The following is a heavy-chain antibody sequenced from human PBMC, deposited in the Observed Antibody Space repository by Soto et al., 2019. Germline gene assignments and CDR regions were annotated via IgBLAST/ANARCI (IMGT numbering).Heavy chain of an antibody. CDR2: IHHSGAT. J-gene: IGHJ6*04. Sequence: SETLSLTCAVSGDSITGDNWWSWVRQPPGKGLEWIGEIHHSGATNYNPSLKSRVTISVDKSKNQFSLKLNSVTAADTAMFYCATQGFYRRGVWGGGTRVTVSS. CDR1: GDSITGDNW. CDR3: ATQGFYRRGV. V-gene: IGHV4-4*02.